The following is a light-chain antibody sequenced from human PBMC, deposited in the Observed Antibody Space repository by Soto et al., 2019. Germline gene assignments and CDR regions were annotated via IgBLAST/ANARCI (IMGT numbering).Light chain of an antibody. Sequence: QSVLTQPPSVSGAPGERVTISCTGSSSDIGAGYRVRWYQQVPGTAPKLLIYGNSNRPSGVPDRFSGSKSGISASLAITGLQAEDEADYYCQSYDSSLSGWVFGGGTKLTVL. CDR2: GNS. CDR1: SSDIGAGYR. V-gene: IGLV1-40*01. CDR3: QSYDSSLSGWV. J-gene: IGLJ3*02.